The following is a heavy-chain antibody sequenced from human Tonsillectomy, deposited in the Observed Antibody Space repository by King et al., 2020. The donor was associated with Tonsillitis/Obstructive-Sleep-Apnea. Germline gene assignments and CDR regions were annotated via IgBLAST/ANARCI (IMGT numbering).Heavy chain of an antibody. CDR1: GFSLSTSGVG. Sequence: TLKESGPTLVKPTQTLTLTCTFSGFSLSTSGVGVGWIRQPPGKGLGWLALIFLDEDNSYSPSLKMKLTITKETSKNQVVVTMTNMDPVDTGTYYCAHMEYDSSGYLKSPGYYYMDVWGKGTTVTVSS. J-gene: IGHJ6*03. CDR3: AHMEYDSSGYLKSPGYYYMDV. CDR2: IFLDEDN. V-gene: IGHV2-5*02. D-gene: IGHD3-22*01.